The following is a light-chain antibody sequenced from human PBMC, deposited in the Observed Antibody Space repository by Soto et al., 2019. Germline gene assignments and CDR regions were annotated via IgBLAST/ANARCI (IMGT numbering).Light chain of an antibody. CDR3: QQYGRSPWS. CDR1: QSVSNTY. CDR2: ATS. Sequence: EIVLTQSPDTLSLSPGERATLSCRASQSVSNTYLAWYQQQPGQAPRLLMSATSRRATGIPDRFSGSGSGTDFTLTISRLEPEDFAVYYCQQYGRSPWSFGQGTKVEIK. J-gene: IGKJ1*01. V-gene: IGKV3-20*01.